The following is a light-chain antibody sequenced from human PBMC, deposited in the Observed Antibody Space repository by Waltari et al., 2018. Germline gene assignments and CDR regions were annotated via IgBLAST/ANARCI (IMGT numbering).Light chain of an antibody. J-gene: IGLJ2*01. CDR2: QDS. CDR1: TLGDTY. CDR3: QAWDSGVV. Sequence: SYELTQPPSVYGSPGQTASITCSGDTLGDTYVCWYQQKPGHSPEVVIYQDSLRPSWIPERFSGSNSGNTATLTISGTQPVDDADYYCQAWDSGVVFGGGTKLTVL. V-gene: IGLV3-1*01.